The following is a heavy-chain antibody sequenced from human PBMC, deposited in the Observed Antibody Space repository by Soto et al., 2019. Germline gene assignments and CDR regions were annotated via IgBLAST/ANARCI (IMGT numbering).Heavy chain of an antibody. Sequence: QVQLVQSGAEVKKPGSSVKVSCKASGGTFSSYAISWVRQAPGQGLEWMGGIIPIVGSANYAQKFQGRVTITADESTSTGYMELSSLRSEDTAVYYCARSQGSSTSLEIYYYYYYGMDVCGQGTTVTVSS. V-gene: IGHV1-69*01. CDR2: IIPIVGSA. CDR3: ARSQGSSTSLEIYYYYYYGMDV. J-gene: IGHJ6*02. CDR1: GGTFSSYA. D-gene: IGHD2-2*01.